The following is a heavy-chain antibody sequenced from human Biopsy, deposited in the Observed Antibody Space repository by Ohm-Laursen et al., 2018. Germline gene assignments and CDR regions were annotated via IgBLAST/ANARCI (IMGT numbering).Heavy chain of an antibody. CDR2: ISHTGYT. J-gene: IGHJ1*01. CDR3: ARGSNEYGGLYFPH. Sequence: TLSLTCTVSGGPFTGHYWTWIRQPPGKGLEWIGHISHTGYTSYKPSLKSRVTISLDTSRKHFSLRLTSLAAADTAVYYCARGSNEYGGLYFPHWGQGTLGTVSS. V-gene: IGHV4-59*11. CDR1: GGPFTGHY. D-gene: IGHD4-23*01.